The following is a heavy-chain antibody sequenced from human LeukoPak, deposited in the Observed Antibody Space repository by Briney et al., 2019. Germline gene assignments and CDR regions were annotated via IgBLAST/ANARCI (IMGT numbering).Heavy chain of an antibody. CDR3: ARTNSSSWWYFDY. D-gene: IGHD6-13*01. V-gene: IGHV1-2*02. J-gene: IGHJ4*02. Sequence: ASVKVSCKASGYTFTGYYLHWVRQAPGQGLEWMGWINPNSGGTNYARKFQGRVTMTRDTSISTAYMELTRLTSDDTAVYYCARTNSSSWWYFDYWGQGTLVTVSS. CDR2: INPNSGGT. CDR1: GYTFTGYY.